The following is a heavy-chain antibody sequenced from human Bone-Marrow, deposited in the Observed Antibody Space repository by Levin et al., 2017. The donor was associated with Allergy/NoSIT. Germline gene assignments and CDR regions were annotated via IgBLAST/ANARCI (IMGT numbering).Heavy chain of an antibody. CDR2: IGRGGDT. J-gene: IGHJ4*02. Sequence: PGGSLRLSCSTSGFIFSSTGMTWVRQAPGKGLEWVSSIGRGGDTYYADSVKGRFTISRDNSKSTLYLQMNSLRAEDTAIYFCMKGGWGNSVDYWGQGTLVTVSS. V-gene: IGHV3-23*01. D-gene: IGHD3-16*01. CDR3: MKGGWGNSVDY. CDR1: GFIFSSTG.